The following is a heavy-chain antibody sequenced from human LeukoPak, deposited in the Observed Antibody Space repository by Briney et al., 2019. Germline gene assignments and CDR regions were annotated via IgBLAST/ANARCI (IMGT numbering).Heavy chain of an antibody. Sequence: SQTLSLTCAVSGGSISSGGYSWSWIRQPPGKGLEWIGYIYHSGSTYYNPSLKSRVTISVDTSKNQFSLKLSSVTAADTAVYYCAREVRGRQIQSEYCSSTSCSGFLIDYWGQGTLVTVSS. V-gene: IGHV4-30-2*01. CDR2: IYHSGST. CDR3: AREVRGRQIQSEYCSSTSCSGFLIDY. J-gene: IGHJ4*02. CDR1: GGSISSGGYS. D-gene: IGHD2-2*01.